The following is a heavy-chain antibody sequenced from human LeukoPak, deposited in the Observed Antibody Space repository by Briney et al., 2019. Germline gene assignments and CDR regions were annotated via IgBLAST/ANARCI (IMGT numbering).Heavy chain of an antibody. Sequence: GGSLRLSCAASGFNFSSYGMSWVRQAPGKGLEWVSAMSGSGGSTYYADSVKGRFTISRDNSKNTLYLQMNSLRAEDTAVYYCAKVPILGYCSGGSCRNFDYWGQGTLVTVSS. V-gene: IGHV3-23*01. D-gene: IGHD2-15*01. CDR1: GFNFSSYG. J-gene: IGHJ4*02. CDR2: MSGSGGST. CDR3: AKVPILGYCSGGSCRNFDY.